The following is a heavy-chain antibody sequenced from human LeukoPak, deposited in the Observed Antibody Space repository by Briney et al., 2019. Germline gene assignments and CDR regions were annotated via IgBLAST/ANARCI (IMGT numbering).Heavy chain of an antibody. CDR3: ARCRVVSGSCPHGFDY. D-gene: IGHD6-13*01. CDR2: INPNSGGT. CDR1: GYTFTGYY. J-gene: IGHJ4*02. V-gene: IGHV1-2*02. Sequence: ASVKVSCKASGYTFTGYYMHWVRQAPGQGLDWMGWINPNSGGTNYAQKFQGRVTMTRDTSISTAYMELSRLRSDDTAVYYCARCRVVSGSCPHGFDYWGQGTLVTVSS.